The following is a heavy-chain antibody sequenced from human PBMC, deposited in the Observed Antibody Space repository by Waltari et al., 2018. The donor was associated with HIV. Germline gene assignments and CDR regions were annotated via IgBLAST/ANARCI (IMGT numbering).Heavy chain of an antibody. CDR2: IHYSGNT. J-gene: IGHJ4*02. Sequence: QLQLQQSAPGLVKPPETLSLTGTVSGGSTSSSRYPWGSIRQPPGKGLEWIGSIHYSGNTFYNSSLKSRVAISIDTSKNQFSLTLSSVTAADTAVYFCARHSGIDCSSTSCFKRPFDYWGQGSLVTVSS. CDR1: GGSTSSSRYP. V-gene: IGHV4-39*01. D-gene: IGHD2-2*01. CDR3: ARHSGIDCSSTSCFKRPFDY.